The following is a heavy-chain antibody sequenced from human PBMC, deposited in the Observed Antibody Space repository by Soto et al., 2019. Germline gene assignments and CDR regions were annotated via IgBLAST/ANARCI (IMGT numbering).Heavy chain of an antibody. CDR3: AKDMKWGGMTTIHYFDS. V-gene: IGHV3-9*01. CDR1: GFTVVDYA. CDR2: ISANGDTI. Sequence: GGSLRLSCVASGFTVVDYAIRWVRQTPGKGLEWVSGISANGDTIDYADSVKGRFTISRDNAKNSLFLQMNSLRPEDTALYYCAKDMKWGGMTTIHYFDSWGQGTQVTVSS. J-gene: IGHJ4*02. D-gene: IGHD4-17*01.